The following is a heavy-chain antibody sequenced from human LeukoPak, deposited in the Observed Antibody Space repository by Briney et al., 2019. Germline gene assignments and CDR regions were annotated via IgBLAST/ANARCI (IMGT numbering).Heavy chain of an antibody. CDR3: ARGIAVADTGFFDY. Sequence: GGSLRLSCAASGFTVSSNYMTWVRQAPGKGLEWVSVIYSGGSTYYADSVKGRFTISRDNSKSTLYLRMNSLRVEDTAVYYCARGIAVADTGFFDYWGQGTLVTVSS. D-gene: IGHD6-19*01. V-gene: IGHV3-66*01. CDR1: GFTVSSNY. CDR2: IYSGGST. J-gene: IGHJ4*02.